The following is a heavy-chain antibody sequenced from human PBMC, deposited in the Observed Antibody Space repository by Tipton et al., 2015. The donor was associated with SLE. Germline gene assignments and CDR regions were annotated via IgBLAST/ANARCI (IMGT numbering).Heavy chain of an antibody. D-gene: IGHD3-22*01. CDR3: ASPWDYYDSRGYNRLDV. Sequence: QVQLVQSGAEVKKPGASVKVSCKASGYTFTSYGISWVRQAPGQGLEWMGGIIPIFGTANYAQKFQGRVTITTDESTSTAYMELSSLRSEDTAVYYCASPWDYYDSRGYNRLDVWGQGTTVTVSS. J-gene: IGHJ6*02. CDR2: IIPIFGTA. V-gene: IGHV1-69*01. CDR1: GYTFTSYG.